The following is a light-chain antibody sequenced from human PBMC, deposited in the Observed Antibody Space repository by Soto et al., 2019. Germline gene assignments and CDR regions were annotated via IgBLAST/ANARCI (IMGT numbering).Light chain of an antibody. CDR1: QSVSSY. Sequence: EVLLTRSPANLYLSPGERATLSCRASQSVSSYLAWYQQKPGQAPRLLIYDASNRATGIPARFSGSGSGTDFTLTISSLETEDFAVYFCQQRSNWPITFGQGTRLEIK. CDR3: QQRSNWPIT. CDR2: DAS. V-gene: IGKV3-11*01. J-gene: IGKJ5*01.